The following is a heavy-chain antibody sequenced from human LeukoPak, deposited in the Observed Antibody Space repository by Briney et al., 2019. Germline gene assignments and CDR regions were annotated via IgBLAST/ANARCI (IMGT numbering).Heavy chain of an antibody. CDR3: ARDKVIGSSWYTFDP. J-gene: IGHJ5*02. CDR1: GGSISSYY. D-gene: IGHD6-13*01. Sequence: PSETLSLTCTVSGGSISSYYWSWIRQPPGKGLEWIGYIYYSGSTNYNPSLKSRVTISVDTSKNQFSLKLSSVTAADTAVYYCARDKVIGSSWYTFDPWGQGTLVTVSS. V-gene: IGHV4-59*01. CDR2: IYYSGST.